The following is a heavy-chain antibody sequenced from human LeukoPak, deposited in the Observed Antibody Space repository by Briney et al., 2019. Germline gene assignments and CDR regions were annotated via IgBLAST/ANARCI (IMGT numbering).Heavy chain of an antibody. Sequence: ASVKVSCKTSGYTFTSYYMHWVRQAPGQGLEWMGIINPSGGSTSYALKFQDRVIMTRDTSTSTVYMELSSLRSEDTAVYYCVKDSTWGEEWKLLPSFDFWGQGTMVTVSS. CDR2: INPSGGST. J-gene: IGHJ3*01. V-gene: IGHV1-46*01. D-gene: IGHD2-15*01. CDR3: VKDSTWGEEWKLLPSFDF. CDR1: GYTFTSYY.